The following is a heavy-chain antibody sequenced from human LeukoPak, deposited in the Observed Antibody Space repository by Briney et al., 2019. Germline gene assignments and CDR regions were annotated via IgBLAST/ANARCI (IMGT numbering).Heavy chain of an antibody. CDR1: GFTFSSYE. J-gene: IGHJ5*02. D-gene: IGHD3-22*01. V-gene: IGHV3-48*03. CDR2: ISSSGSTI. Sequence: GGSLRLSCAASGFTFSSYEMNWVRQAPGKGLEWVSYISSSGSTIYYADSVKGRFTISRDNAKNSLYLQMSSLRAEDTAVYYCARQRADYYDSGARGWFDPWGQGTLVTVSS. CDR3: ARQRADYYDSGARGWFDP.